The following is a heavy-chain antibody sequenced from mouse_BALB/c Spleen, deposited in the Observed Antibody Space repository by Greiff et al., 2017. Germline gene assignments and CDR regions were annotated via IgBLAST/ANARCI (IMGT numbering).Heavy chain of an antibody. J-gene: IGHJ4*01. Sequence: EVQRVESGPGLVKPSQSLSLTCTVTGYSITSDYAWNWIRQFPGNKLEWMGYISYSGSTSYNPSLKSRISITRDTSKNQFFLQLNSVTTEDTATYYCALGDGNSNAMDYWGQGTSVTVSS. V-gene: IGHV3-2*02. CDR1: GYSITSDYA. D-gene: IGHD2-1*01. CDR3: ALGDGNSNAMDY. CDR2: ISYSGST.